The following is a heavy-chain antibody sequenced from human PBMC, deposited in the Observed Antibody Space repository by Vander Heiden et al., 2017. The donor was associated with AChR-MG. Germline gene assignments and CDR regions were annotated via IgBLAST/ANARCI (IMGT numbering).Heavy chain of an antibody. CDR3: ARDRGSGAVAGTLWD. Sequence: QVQLVQSGAEVKKPGASVKVSCKASGYTFTGYYMHWVRQAPGQGLEWMGWINPNSGGTNYAQKFQGRVTMTRDTSISTAYMELSRLRSDDTAVYYCARDRGSGAVAGTLWDWGQGTLVTVSS. CDR1: GYTFTGYY. V-gene: IGHV1-2*02. J-gene: IGHJ4*02. CDR2: INPNSGGT. D-gene: IGHD6-19*01.